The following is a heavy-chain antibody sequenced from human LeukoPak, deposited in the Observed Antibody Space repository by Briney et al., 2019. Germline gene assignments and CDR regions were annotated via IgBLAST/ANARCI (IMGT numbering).Heavy chain of an antibody. D-gene: IGHD6-6*01. V-gene: IGHV4-34*01. J-gene: IGHJ5*02. CDR3: ARYSSSSGWFDP. Sequence: PSETLSLTCAVYGGSFSGYYWSWIRQPPGKGLEWIGEINHSGSTNYKPSLNSRVTISVDTSKNHFSLKLTSVTAADTAVYYCARYSSSSGWFDPWGQGTLVTVSS. CDR1: GGSFSGYY. CDR2: INHSGST.